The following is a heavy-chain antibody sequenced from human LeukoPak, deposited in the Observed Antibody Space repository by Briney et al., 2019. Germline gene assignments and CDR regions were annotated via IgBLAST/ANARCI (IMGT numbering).Heavy chain of an antibody. Sequence: GGSLRLSCGASGFTFSSYWMSWVRQAPGKGLEWVANIKQDGSEKYYVDSVKGRFTISRDNAKKSLYLQMNSLRAEDTAVYSCARIDYYESSGYYYPLLDFWGQGTLVTVSS. CDR3: ARIDYYESSGYYYPLLDF. D-gene: IGHD3-22*01. CDR2: IKQDGSEK. V-gene: IGHV3-7*01. CDR1: GFTFSSYW. J-gene: IGHJ4*02.